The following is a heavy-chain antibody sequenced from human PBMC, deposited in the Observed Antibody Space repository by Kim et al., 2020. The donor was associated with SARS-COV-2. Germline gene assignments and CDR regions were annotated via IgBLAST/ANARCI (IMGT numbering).Heavy chain of an antibody. CDR2: INHSGST. D-gene: IGHD5-18*01. CDR1: GGSFSGYY. CDR3: ASHNSYGPDY. Sequence: SETLSLTCAVYGGSFSGYYWSWIRQPPGKGLEWIGEINHSGSTNYNPSLKSRVTISVDTSKNQFSLKLSSVTAADTAVYYCASHNSYGPDYWGQGTLVTVSS. J-gene: IGHJ4*02. V-gene: IGHV4-34*01.